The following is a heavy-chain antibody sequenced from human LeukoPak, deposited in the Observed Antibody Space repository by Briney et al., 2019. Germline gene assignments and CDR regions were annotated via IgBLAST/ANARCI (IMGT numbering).Heavy chain of an antibody. CDR2: ISGSGGST. Sequence: GGSLRLSCTASGFTFSNAWMSWVRQAPGKGLEWVSAISGSGGSTYYADSVKGRFTISRDNSKNTLYLQMNSLRAEDTAVYYCAKPGTPYCGGDCYWAPFDYWGQGTLVTVSS. CDR1: GFTFSNAW. CDR3: AKPGTPYCGGDCYWAPFDY. J-gene: IGHJ4*02. D-gene: IGHD2-21*01. V-gene: IGHV3-23*01.